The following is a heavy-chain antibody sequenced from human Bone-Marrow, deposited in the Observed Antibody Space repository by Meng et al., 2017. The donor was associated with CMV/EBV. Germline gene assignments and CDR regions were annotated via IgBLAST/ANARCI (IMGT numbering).Heavy chain of an antibody. CDR3: ARDPSAPQYYYGMGV. Sequence: SLKISCAASGFTFSDYYMSWIRQAPGKGLEWVSYISSSGSTIYYADSVKGRFTISRDNAKNSLYLQMNSLRADDTAVYYCARDPSAPQYYYGMGVWGQGTTVTVSS. V-gene: IGHV3-11*04. CDR1: GFTFSDYY. J-gene: IGHJ6*01. CDR2: ISSSGSTI.